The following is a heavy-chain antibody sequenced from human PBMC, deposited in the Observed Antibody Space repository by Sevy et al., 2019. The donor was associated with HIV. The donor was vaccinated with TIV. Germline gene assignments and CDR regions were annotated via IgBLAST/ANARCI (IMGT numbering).Heavy chain of an antibody. J-gene: IGHJ4*02. D-gene: IGHD3-10*01. V-gene: IGHV3-7*01. Sequence: GESLKISCATSGFTFGTSWMSWVRQAPGKGLEWVAKILREGGEEHYVDSVKGRFTISRDNAKNSLYLQMSSLRAEDTAVYYCAREWFHSFEYWGLGTLVTVSS. CDR2: ILREGGEE. CDR1: GFTFGTSW. CDR3: AREWFHSFEY.